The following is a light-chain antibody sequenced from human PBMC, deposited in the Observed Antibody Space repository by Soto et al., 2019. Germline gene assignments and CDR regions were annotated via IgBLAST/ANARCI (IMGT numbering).Light chain of an antibody. CDR1: QDISNY. CDR2: DAS. V-gene: IGKV1-33*01. Sequence: DIQMTQSLSSLSASVGDRVTITCQASQDISNYLNWYQQKPGKAPKLLIYDASNLETGVPSRFSGSGSGTDFTFTINSLQPEDFATYYCQQYDNLPITFGQGTRLEIK. J-gene: IGKJ5*01. CDR3: QQYDNLPIT.